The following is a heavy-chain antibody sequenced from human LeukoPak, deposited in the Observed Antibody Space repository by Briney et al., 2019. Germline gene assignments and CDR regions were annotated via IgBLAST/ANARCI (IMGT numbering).Heavy chain of an antibody. V-gene: IGHV3-15*01. CDR1: GFTFTNAW. Sequence: PGGSLRLSPAASGFTFTNAWMSWVRQAPGKGLEWVGHSKSKTDGGTADYAAPVKGRFTISRDDSKNTVYLQMNSLKTEDTAVYYCTIRIAVNDDYWGQGTLVTVSS. D-gene: IGHD6-19*01. J-gene: IGHJ4*02. CDR3: TIRIAVNDDY. CDR2: SKSKTDGGTA.